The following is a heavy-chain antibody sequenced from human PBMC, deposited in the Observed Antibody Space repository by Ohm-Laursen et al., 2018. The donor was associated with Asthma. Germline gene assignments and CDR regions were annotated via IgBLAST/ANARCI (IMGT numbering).Heavy chain of an antibody. J-gene: IGHJ1*01. V-gene: IGHV3-53*01. Sequence: SLRLSCSASGFTVSSYYMSWVRQAEGKGLEWVSVIDREDRGGNTYYADSVKGRFTISRDNSKNTVYLQMNSLRAEDTAVYYCARDGPSRAVQYWGQGTLVTVSS. CDR3: ARDGPSRAVQY. CDR1: GFTVSSYY. CDR2: IDREDRGGNT.